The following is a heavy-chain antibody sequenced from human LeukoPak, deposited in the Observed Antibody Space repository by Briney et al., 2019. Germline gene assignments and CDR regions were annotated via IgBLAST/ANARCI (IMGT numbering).Heavy chain of an antibody. J-gene: IGHJ5*02. V-gene: IGHV1-69*13. CDR3: ASKGAPYCGGDCHPPKTSHIQINNWFDP. CDR2: IIPIFGTA. Sequence: GASVKFSCKASGGTFSSYAISWVRQAPGQGLEWMGGIIPIFGTANYAQKFQGRVTITADESTSTAYMELSSLRSEDTAVYYCASKGAPYCGGDCHPPKTSHIQINNWFDPWGQGTLDTVSS. CDR1: GGTFSSYA. D-gene: IGHD2-21*01.